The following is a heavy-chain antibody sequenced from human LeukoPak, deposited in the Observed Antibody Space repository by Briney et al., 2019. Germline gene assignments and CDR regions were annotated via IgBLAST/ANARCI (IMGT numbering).Heavy chain of an antibody. CDR3: ARPYYYGSGSYAFDI. V-gene: IGHV4-61*08. D-gene: IGHD3-10*01. CDR2: IYYSGST. J-gene: IGHJ3*02. Sequence: SETLSLTCTVSGGSISSGGYYWSWIRQPPGKGLEWIGYIYYSGSTNYNPSLKSRVTISVDTSKNQFSLKLSSVTAADTAVYYCARPYYYGSGSYAFDIWGQGTMVTVSS. CDR1: GGSISSGGYY.